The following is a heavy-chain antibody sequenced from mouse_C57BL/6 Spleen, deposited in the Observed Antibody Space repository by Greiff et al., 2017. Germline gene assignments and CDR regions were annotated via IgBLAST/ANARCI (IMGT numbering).Heavy chain of an antibody. CDR1: GYAFSSSW. J-gene: IGHJ1*03. CDR2: IYPGDGDT. V-gene: IGHV1-82*01. Sequence: QVQLQQSGPELVKPGASVKISCKASGYAFSSSWMNWVKQRPGKGLEWIGRIYPGDGDTNYNGKFKGKATLTADKSSSTAYMQLSSLTSEDSAVYFCARYWGSYWYFDVWGTGTTVTVSS. CDR3: ARYWGSYWYFDV.